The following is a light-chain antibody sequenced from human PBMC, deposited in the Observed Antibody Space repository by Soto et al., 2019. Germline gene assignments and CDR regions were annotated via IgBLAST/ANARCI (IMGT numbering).Light chain of an antibody. CDR1: QGVSSY. Sequence: DIQLTQSPSFLSASVGDRVTITCRASQGVSSYLAWYQQRPGKAPKLLIYAASTLQSGVPSRFSGSVSGTEFTLTISSLQPDDIATYYCQQLNSYPPAFGQGTKVEIK. V-gene: IGKV1-9*01. CDR2: AAS. CDR3: QQLNSYPPA. J-gene: IGKJ1*01.